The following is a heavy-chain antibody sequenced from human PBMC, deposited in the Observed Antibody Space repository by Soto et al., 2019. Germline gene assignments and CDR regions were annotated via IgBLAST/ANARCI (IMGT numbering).Heavy chain of an antibody. CDR1: GYTFSKYG. D-gene: IGHD3-10*01. Sequence: ASVKVSCKTSGYTFSKYGVTWVRQAPGQGLEWIGWISGYDGSRNYAQNFQGRVTMTTDTSTSTAYMDLRSLRFDDTAVYYCARDHFYGSGTHYRGNFDYWG. V-gene: IGHV1-18*01. J-gene: IGHJ4*01. CDR3: ARDHFYGSGTHYRGNFDY. CDR2: ISGYDGSR.